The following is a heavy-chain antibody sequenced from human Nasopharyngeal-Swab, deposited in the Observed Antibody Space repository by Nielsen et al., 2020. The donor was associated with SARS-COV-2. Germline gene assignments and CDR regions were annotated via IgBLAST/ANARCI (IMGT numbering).Heavy chain of an antibody. V-gene: IGHV1-69*01. Sequence: WVRQAPGQGLEWMGGIIPIFGTANYAQKFQGRVTITADESTSTAYMELSSLRSEDTAVYYCARWNIAAAGTSSWFDPWGQGTLVTVSS. J-gene: IGHJ5*02. CDR2: IIPIFGTA. D-gene: IGHD6-13*01. CDR3: ARWNIAAAGTSSWFDP.